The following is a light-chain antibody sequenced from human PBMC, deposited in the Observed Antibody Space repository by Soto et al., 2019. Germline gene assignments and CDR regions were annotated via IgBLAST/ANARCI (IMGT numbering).Light chain of an antibody. J-gene: IGKJ1*01. Sequence: EVVMTQSPATLSVSPGERATLSCRASQSVNANLAWYQQKPGQAPRLLIHGASNRATGIPARFSGSGSGTESILTISSLKSEDFAVYYCQQYNTWLWTFGQGTKVEI. CDR1: QSVNAN. V-gene: IGKV3-15*01. CDR3: QQYNTWLWT. CDR2: GAS.